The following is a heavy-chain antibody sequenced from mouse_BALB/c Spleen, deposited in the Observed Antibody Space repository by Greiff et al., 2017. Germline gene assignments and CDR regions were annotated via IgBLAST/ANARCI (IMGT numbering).Heavy chain of an antibody. CDR3: ARSDSVAD. Sequence: VKLQESGAELVRPGSSVKISCKASGYAFSSYWMNWVKQRPGQGLEWIGQIYPGDGDTNYNGKFKGKATLTADKSSSTAYMQLSSLTSEDSAVYCCARSDSVADWGQGTLVTVSA. J-gene: IGHJ3*01. V-gene: IGHV1-80*01. CDR2: IYPGDGDT. D-gene: IGHD2-4*01. CDR1: GYAFSSYW.